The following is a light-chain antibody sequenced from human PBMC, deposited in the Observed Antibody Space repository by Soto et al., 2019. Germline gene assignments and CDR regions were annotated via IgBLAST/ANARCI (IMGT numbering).Light chain of an antibody. V-gene: IGLV4-69*01. CDR2: LNSDGSH. CDR3: QTWGTGTVV. CDR1: SGRSSYA. Sequence: QLVLTQSPSASASLGTSVKLTCTLSSGRSSYAIAWHQQQPEKGPRYLMKLNSDGSHNKGDGIPDRFSGSSSWAERYLTISSLQSEDEADYYCQTWGTGTVVFGGGTKVTVL. J-gene: IGLJ2*01.